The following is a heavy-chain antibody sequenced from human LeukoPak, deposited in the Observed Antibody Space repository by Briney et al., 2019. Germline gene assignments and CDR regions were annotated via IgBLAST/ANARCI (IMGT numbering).Heavy chain of an antibody. D-gene: IGHD3-22*01. V-gene: IGHV4-4*07. J-gene: IGHJ4*02. CDR2: IYTSGST. Sequence: SETLSLTCTVSGGSISSYYWSWIRQPAGKGLEWIGRIYTSGSTNYDPSLKSRVTMSVDTSKNQISLKLSSVTAADTAVYYCAREIGDYYDSSGYRTYYFDYWGQGTLVTVSS. CDR1: GGSISSYY. CDR3: AREIGDYYDSSGYRTYYFDY.